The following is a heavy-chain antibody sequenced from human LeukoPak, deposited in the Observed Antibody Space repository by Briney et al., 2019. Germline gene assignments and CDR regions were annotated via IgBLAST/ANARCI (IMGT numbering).Heavy chain of an antibody. V-gene: IGHV3-7*04. CDR1: GFTFNNYW. CDR3: ARGYYDSSGYYLIDY. Sequence: PGGSLRLSCAASGFTFNNYWMNWVRQAPGKGLEWVANINQDGSEKYYVDSLKGRFTISRDNAKNSLYLQMNSLRAEDTAVYYCARGYYDSSGYYLIDYWGQGTLVTVSS. D-gene: IGHD3-22*01. CDR2: INQDGSEK. J-gene: IGHJ4*02.